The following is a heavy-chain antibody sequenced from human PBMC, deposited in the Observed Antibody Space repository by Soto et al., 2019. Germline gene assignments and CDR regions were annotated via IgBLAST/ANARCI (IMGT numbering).Heavy chain of an antibody. V-gene: IGHV4-39*01. D-gene: IGHD6-13*01. CDR1: GVSISSKNFY. Sequence: PSETLSLTCTVSGVSISSKNFYWGWIHQSPGKGLEWIGTLYSGSTFSSLSLKNRVTISVDTSKNQVSLKLRSVAAADTAIYYCATTRGIAGGGSVEYCVQGIRFTDSS. CDR3: ATTRGIAGGGSVEY. J-gene: IGHJ4*02. CDR2: LYSGST.